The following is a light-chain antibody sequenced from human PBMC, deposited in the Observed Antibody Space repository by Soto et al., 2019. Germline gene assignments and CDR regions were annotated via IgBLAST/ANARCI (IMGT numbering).Light chain of an antibody. CDR1: QSVSSSY. Sequence: EIGLPPSPGILSLSPGEIVTLSCRASQSVSSSYLDWYQQKPGQSPRLLIYGASSRATGIPDRFTVSGSGTVFTITISRLVFEDFAAYYVQQYGSSARTFGPGPKVDL. CDR3: QQYGSSART. V-gene: IGKV3-20*01. CDR2: GAS. J-gene: IGKJ3*01.